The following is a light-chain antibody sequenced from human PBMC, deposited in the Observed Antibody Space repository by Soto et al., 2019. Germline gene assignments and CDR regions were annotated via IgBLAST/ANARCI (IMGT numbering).Light chain of an antibody. V-gene: IGKV1-39*01. CDR2: SAS. J-gene: IGKJ1*01. Sequence: DFQMTQSPSSLSASVGDRVTITCQTSQTIKTFLNWFQQKPGRAPELLIFSASSLQSGVPARFSGRGSGTDFTLNITSVQPEDFATYYCQQSYITPPTCGQGTKVEIK. CDR3: QQSYITPPT. CDR1: QTIKTF.